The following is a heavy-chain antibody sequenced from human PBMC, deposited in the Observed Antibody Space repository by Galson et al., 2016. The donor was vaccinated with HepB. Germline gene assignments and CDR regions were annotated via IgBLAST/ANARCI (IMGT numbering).Heavy chain of an antibody. Sequence: VRQSPGKGLEWIGEIFHSGDTNYNPSLKDRVTLSIAESRNQFSLELRSMTAADTALYFCARDCSGGSCPTGSYDVFDICGQGTTVLVSS. V-gene: IGHV4-4*01. CDR3: ARDCSGGSCPTGSYDVFDI. CDR2: IFHSGDT. J-gene: IGHJ3*02. D-gene: IGHD2-15*01.